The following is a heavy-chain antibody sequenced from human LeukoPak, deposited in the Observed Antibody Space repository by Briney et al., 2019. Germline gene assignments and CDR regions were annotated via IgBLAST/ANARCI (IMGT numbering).Heavy chain of an antibody. Sequence: GGSLRLSCAASGFTFSSYAMSWVRQAPGKGLEWVSAISDSGASTYYADSVKGRFTISRDKSKNMLYLQMNNLRAEDTAVYYCAKDQPDIVPMLYDYWGQGTLVTVSS. J-gene: IGHJ4*02. D-gene: IGHD2-8*01. CDR3: AKDQPDIVPMLYDY. CDR1: GFTFSSYA. V-gene: IGHV3-23*01. CDR2: ISDSGAST.